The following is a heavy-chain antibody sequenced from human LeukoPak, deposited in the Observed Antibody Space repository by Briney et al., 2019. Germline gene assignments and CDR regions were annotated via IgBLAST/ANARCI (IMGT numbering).Heavy chain of an antibody. Sequence: GGSLRLSCGASGFTFSTYGMHWVRQAPGKGLEWVAFIRYNGSNKYYADSVKGRFTISRDNSKNTLYLQMNSLRAEDTAVYFCAKDKDPWKSTSISDFDYWGQGTLVTVPS. V-gene: IGHV3-30*02. D-gene: IGHD1-1*01. J-gene: IGHJ4*02. CDR2: IRYNGSNK. CDR3: AKDKDPWKSTSISDFDY. CDR1: GFTFSTYG.